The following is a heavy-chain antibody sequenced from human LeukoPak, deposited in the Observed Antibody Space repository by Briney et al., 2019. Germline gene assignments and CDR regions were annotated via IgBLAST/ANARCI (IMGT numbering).Heavy chain of an antibody. CDR3: ARDYGGNSGWFDP. J-gene: IGHJ5*02. CDR2: MNHNSGNT. D-gene: IGHD4-23*01. CDR1: GYTFTSYD. V-gene: IGHV1-8*01. Sequence: ASVKVSCKASGYTFTSYDLNWVRQATGQGLEWIGWMNHNSGNTGYAQKFQGRVTLTRSTSISTAYLELRSVTAEDTAVYYCARDYGGNSGWFDPWGQGTLVTVSS.